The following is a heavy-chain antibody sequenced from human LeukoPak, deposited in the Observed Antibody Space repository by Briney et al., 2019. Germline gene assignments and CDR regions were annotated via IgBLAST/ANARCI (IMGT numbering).Heavy chain of an antibody. CDR3: ARDLGQIRYFDWYYFDY. J-gene: IGHJ4*02. D-gene: IGHD3-9*01. CDR1: GYTFTSYY. CDR2: INPSGGST. V-gene: IGHV1-46*01. Sequence: ASVKVSCKASGYTFTSYYMHWVRQAPGQGLEWMGIINPSGGSTNYAQKFQGRVTMTRDTSISTAYMELSRLRSDDTAVYYCARDLGQIRYFDWYYFDYWGQGTLVTVSS.